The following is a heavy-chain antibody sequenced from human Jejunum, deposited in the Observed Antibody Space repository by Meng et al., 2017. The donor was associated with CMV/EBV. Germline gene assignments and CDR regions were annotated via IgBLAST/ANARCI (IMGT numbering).Heavy chain of an antibody. CDR2: CSTVLGIR. Sequence: LNGYVCNWVRQAPGQGLEGMGRCSTVLGIRNYAQEVQGRVTFTADESATTGYMELGSLTSDDTAVYYCARSPGYCSLTNCHTDFDSWGQGTLVTVSS. CDR3: ARSPGYCSLTNCHTDFDS. D-gene: IGHD6-19*01. J-gene: IGHJ5*01. V-gene: IGHV1-69*04. CDR1: LNGYV.